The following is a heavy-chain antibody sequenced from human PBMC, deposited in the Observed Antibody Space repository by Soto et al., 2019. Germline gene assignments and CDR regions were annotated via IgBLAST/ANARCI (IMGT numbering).Heavy chain of an antibody. V-gene: IGHV1-18*01. CDR1: GYTFTSYG. CDR2: ISAYNGNT. CDR3: ARDHPKWLRKVSDAFDI. D-gene: IGHD5-12*01. Sequence: ASVKVSCKASGYTFTSYGISWVRQAPGQGLEWMGWISAYNGNTNYAQKLQGRVTMTTDTSTSTAYMELRSLRSDDTAVYYCARDHPKWLRKVSDAFDIWGQGTMVTVSS. J-gene: IGHJ3*02.